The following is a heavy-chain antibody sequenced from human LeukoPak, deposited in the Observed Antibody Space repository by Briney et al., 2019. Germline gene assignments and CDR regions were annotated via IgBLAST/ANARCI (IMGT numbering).Heavy chain of an antibody. CDR3: ARQRLDNWFDP. CDR2: IYPGDSDT. Sequence: GESPKISCKGSGYSFTNYWIGWVRQMPGKGLEWMGIIYPGDSDTRYSPSFQGQVTISADKSISTAYLQWSSLKASDTAMYYCARQRLDNWFDPWGQGILVTVSS. J-gene: IGHJ5*02. D-gene: IGHD6-19*01. CDR1: GYSFTNYW. V-gene: IGHV5-51*01.